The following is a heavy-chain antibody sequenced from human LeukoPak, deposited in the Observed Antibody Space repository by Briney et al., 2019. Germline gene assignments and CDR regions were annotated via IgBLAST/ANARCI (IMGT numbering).Heavy chain of an antibody. V-gene: IGHV4-34*01. CDR1: GGSFSGAY. CDR3: ARGPTAVRGVIRFYYYLDV. Sequence: PSETLSLTCAVYGGSFSGAYWSWIRQAPGKGLEWIGEINHSGSANYNPSLNRRVTISVDTSKNQFSLKLPSVTAADTAVYYCARGPTAVRGVIRFYYYLDVWGKGTTVTVSS. J-gene: IGHJ6*03. CDR2: INHSGSA. D-gene: IGHD3-10*01.